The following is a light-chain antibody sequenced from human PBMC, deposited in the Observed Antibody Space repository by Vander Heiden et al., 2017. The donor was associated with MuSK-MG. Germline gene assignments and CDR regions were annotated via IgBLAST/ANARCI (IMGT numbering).Light chain of an antibody. Sequence: DIQMTQSPSTLSASVGDRVTITCRASQRISSWLGWYQQKPGKAPKLLIYKASSLETGVPSRFSGSGSGTEFTLTISSLQPDDFATYYCQQYNGYSWTFGQGTKVEIK. CDR1: QRISSW. CDR2: KAS. J-gene: IGKJ1*01. V-gene: IGKV1-5*03. CDR3: QQYNGYSWT.